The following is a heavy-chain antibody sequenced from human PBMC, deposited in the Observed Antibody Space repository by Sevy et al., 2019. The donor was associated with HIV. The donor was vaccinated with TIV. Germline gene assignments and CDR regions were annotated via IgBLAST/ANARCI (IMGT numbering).Heavy chain of an antibody. V-gene: IGHV3-21*01. Sequence: LSLTCAASGFTFSTYTMNWVRQAPGKGLEWVSSISSSSSYIYYADSVKGRFTISRDNPKNSLYLQMNSLRVEDTAVYYCARSGYYCSTTSCYIDYWGQGTLVTVSS. CDR3: ARSGYYCSTTSCYIDY. CDR1: GFTFSTYT. J-gene: IGHJ4*02. D-gene: IGHD2-2*02. CDR2: ISSSSSYI.